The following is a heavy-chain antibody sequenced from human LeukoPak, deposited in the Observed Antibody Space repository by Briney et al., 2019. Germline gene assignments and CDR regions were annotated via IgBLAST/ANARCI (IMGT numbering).Heavy chain of an antibody. D-gene: IGHD6-13*01. CDR3: AREGMSSSWHQRRDKYFQH. J-gene: IGHJ1*01. CDR2: IYTSGST. V-gene: IGHV4-61*02. CDR1: GGSISSGSYY. Sequence: SETLSLTCTVSGGSISSGSYYWSWIRQPAGKGLECIGRIYTSGSTNYNPSLKSRVTISVDTSKNQFSLKLSPVTAADTAVYYCAREGMSSSWHQRRDKYFQHWGQGTLVTVSS.